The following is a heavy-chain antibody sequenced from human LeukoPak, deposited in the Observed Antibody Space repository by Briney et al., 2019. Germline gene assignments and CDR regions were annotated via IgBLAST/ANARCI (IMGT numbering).Heavy chain of an antibody. CDR3: ASQNAVAGTFY. Sequence: ASVKVSCKASGYTFTSYYMHWVRQTPGQGLEWMGIINPSGGSTSYAQKFQGRVTMTRDTSTSAVYMELSSLRSEDTAVYYCASQNAVAGTFYWGQGTLVTVSS. V-gene: IGHV1-46*03. CDR1: GYTFTSYY. D-gene: IGHD6-19*01. CDR2: INPSGGST. J-gene: IGHJ4*02.